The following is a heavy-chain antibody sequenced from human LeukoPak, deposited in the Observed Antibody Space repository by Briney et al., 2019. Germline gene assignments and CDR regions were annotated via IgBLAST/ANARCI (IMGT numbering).Heavy chain of an antibody. CDR1: GFTFSSYE. CDR2: ISSSGSTI. CDR3: ASTNSYSSGWYGAFDI. D-gene: IGHD6-19*01. J-gene: IGHJ3*02. V-gene: IGHV3-48*03. Sequence: GGSLRLSCAASGFTFSSYEMNWVRQAPGKGLEWVSYISSSGSTIYYADSVKGRFTISRDNAKNSLYLQMNSLRAEDTAVYYCASTNSYSSGWYGAFDIWGQGTMVTVSS.